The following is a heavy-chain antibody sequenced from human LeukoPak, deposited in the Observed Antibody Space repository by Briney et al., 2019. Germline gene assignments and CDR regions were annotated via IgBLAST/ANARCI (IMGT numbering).Heavy chain of an antibody. CDR2: ISISGSTI. J-gene: IGHJ4*02. CDR1: GFTFSDYY. CDR3: ARGVVLAANFDY. D-gene: IGHD2-15*01. Sequence: KPGGSLRLSCAASGFTFSDYYMGWIRQAPGKGLEWLSYISISGSTIDYADSVKGRFTISRDNAKSSLYLQMNSLRAEDTAVYFCARGVVLAANFDYWGQGTLVTVSS. V-gene: IGHV3-11*01.